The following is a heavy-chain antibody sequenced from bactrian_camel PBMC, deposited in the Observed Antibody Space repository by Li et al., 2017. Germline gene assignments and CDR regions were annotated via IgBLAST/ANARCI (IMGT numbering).Heavy chain of an antibody. CDR1: GFLFSTSD. CDR2: IYSDSSK. CDR3: ATNAANFVF. Sequence: VQLVESGGGLVQPGVSLRLSCTASGFLFSTSDMNWVRQAPGKGLEWVSSIYSDSSKSYGDPVKGRFTISRDNAKNTISLQMNSLKSDDTALYYCATNAANFVFWGQGTQVTV. J-gene: IGHJ4*01. V-gene: IGHV3-2*01.